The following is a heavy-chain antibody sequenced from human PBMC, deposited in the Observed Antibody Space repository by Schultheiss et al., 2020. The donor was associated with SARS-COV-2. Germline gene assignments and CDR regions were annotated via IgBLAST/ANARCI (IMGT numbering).Heavy chain of an antibody. V-gene: IGHV3-23*01. Sequence: GGSLRLSCAASGFTFSSYSMNWVRQAPGKGLEWVSTISGGGGTTYYADSVKGRFTISRDNSKNTLYLQMNSLRAEDTAVYYCARDGGWIQLDYWGQGTLVTVSS. J-gene: IGHJ4*02. CDR2: ISGGGGTT. CDR1: GFTFSSYS. D-gene: IGHD5-18*01. CDR3: ARDGGWIQLDY.